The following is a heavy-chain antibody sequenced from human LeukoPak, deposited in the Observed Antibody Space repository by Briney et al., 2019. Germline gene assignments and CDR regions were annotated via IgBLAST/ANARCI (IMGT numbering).Heavy chain of an antibody. CDR2: ISYDGSNK. Sequence: PGRSLRLSCAASGFTFSSYGMHWVRQAPGKGLEWVAVISYDGSNKYYADSVKGRFTISRDNSKNTLYLQMNSLRAEDTAVYYCAKVLPPYSSDHALDIWGQGTMVTVSS. J-gene: IGHJ3*02. CDR1: GFTFSSYG. D-gene: IGHD3-22*01. V-gene: IGHV3-30*18. CDR3: AKVLPPYSSDHALDI.